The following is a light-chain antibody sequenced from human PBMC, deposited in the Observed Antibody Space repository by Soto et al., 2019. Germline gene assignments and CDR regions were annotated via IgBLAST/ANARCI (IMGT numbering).Light chain of an antibody. Sequence: DIQLNQSPSFLSASVGDRVTITCRASQGISSYLAWYQQKPGKAPKLLIYATSTLQSGGPSSCSGSGSGTEFTLTISSPQPEDFATYYCQQLNTYPETFGQGTKVDIK. CDR2: ATS. CDR3: QQLNTYPET. CDR1: QGISSY. V-gene: IGKV1-9*01. J-gene: IGKJ1*01.